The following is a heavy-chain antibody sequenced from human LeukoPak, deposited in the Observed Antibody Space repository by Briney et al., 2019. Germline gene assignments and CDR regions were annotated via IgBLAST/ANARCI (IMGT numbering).Heavy chain of an antibody. CDR3: VKRTVADTGEYYFDY. CDR1: GFTFSSYA. J-gene: IGHJ4*02. CDR2: ISATGGST. D-gene: IGHD6-19*01. V-gene: IGHV3-23*01. Sequence: PEGSLRLSCAASGFTFSSYAMSWVRQAPGKGLEWISGISATGGSTHYADSVKGRFTISRDNSKNTVYMQMNSLRAEDSAVYYCVKRTVADTGEYYFDYWGQGTLVTVSS.